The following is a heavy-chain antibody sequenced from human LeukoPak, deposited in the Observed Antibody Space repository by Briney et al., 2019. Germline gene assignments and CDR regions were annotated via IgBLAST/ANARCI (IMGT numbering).Heavy chain of an antibody. CDR2: IYYSGST. D-gene: IGHD1-26*01. CDR1: GGSINNHY. Sequence: SETLSLTCTVSGGSINNHYWSWIRQPPGKGLEWIGYIYYSGSTNYNPSLKSRVTISVDTSKNQFSLKLSSVTAADTAVYYCARGEEYFDYWGQGTLVTVSS. CDR3: ARGEEYFDY. V-gene: IGHV4-59*11. J-gene: IGHJ4*02.